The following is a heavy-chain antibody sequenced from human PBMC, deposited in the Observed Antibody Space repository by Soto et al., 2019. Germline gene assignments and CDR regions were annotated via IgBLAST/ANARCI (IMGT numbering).Heavy chain of an antibody. CDR2: IIPILGIA. D-gene: IGHD5-18*01. J-gene: IGHJ5*02. CDR3: ARDHHGVVAGDSYGKDWFDP. V-gene: IGHV1-69*08. Sequence: QVQLVQSGAEVTKPGSSVKASCKASGGTFSTYTISWVRQAPGQGLEWMGRIIPILGIANYAQKFQGRVTITADKSTSTAYMELSSLRSEDTAVYYCARDHHGVVAGDSYGKDWFDPWGQGTLVTVSS. CDR1: GGTFSTYT.